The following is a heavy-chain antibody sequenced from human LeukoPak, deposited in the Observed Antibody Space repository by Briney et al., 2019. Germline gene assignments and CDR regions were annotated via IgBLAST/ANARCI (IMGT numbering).Heavy chain of an antibody. CDR2: INHSGST. CDR3: ARAPRDRGYCGATSCFEYMDV. CDR1: GGSFSGYY. J-gene: IGHJ6*03. D-gene: IGHD2-2*01. V-gene: IGHV4-34*01. Sequence: SETLSLTCAVYGGSFSGYYWSWIRQPPGKGLEWIGEINHSGSTYYNPSLKSRVTISVDTSKNQFSLKLSSVTAADTAVYYCARAPRDRGYCGATSCFEYMDVWGRGTTVTISS.